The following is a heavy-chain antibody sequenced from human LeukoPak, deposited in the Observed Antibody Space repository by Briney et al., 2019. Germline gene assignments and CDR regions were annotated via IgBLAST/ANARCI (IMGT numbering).Heavy chain of an antibody. V-gene: IGHV3-23*01. CDR1: GFTFSSYG. CDR2: ISGSGNTT. CDR3: ARGHTAVTRHFDF. Sequence: GGSLRLSCAASGFTFSSYGMSGVRQAPGKGLEWVSAISGSGNTTYYADSVRGRFTISRDNSRNTLYLQMNSLRAEDTAVYYCARGHTAVTRHFDFWGQGTLVTVSS. D-gene: IGHD4-17*01. J-gene: IGHJ4*02.